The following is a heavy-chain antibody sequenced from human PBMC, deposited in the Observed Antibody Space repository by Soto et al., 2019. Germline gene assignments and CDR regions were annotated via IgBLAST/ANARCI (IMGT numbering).Heavy chain of an antibody. D-gene: IGHD3-22*01. Sequence: QVQLVQSGAEVKKPGSSVKVSCKASGDTFSSYAINWVRQAPGQGLEWMGGIIPMFGTANYAQKFKGRVTITAVESTSTVYMSLSSLRAEVTAVYSCARLGASRYCDSSGYYSPLDYWGQGPLVIVSS. CDR3: ARLGASRYCDSSGYYSPLDY. V-gene: IGHV1-69*01. CDR2: IIPMFGTA. CDR1: GDTFSSYA. J-gene: IGHJ4*02.